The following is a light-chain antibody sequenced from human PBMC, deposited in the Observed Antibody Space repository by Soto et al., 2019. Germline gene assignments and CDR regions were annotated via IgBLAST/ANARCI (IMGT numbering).Light chain of an antibody. CDR3: QQRTNWPWT. Sequence: EIVLTQSPATLSLSPGERATLSCRASQSVGSYFAWYQQKPGQTPRLLIYDTSNRAAGIPARFSGSGSGTDFALTISSLEPEDFAVYYCQQRTNWPWTFGQGTRWIS. CDR1: QSVGSY. CDR2: DTS. V-gene: IGKV3-11*01. J-gene: IGKJ1*01.